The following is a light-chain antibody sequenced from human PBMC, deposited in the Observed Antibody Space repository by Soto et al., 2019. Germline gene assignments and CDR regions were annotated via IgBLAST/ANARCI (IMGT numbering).Light chain of an antibody. J-gene: IGKJ5*01. Sequence: DIQVTQTPSSLSASIGDRVTIICRASQSISSELHWYQQKPAIATRLLIYAASRLQSRVPSRFSGSGSGTNFTLTISSLQPEDFATYYCQQSYSTRSTFGQGTRLEIK. V-gene: IGKV1-39*01. CDR1: QSISSE. CDR3: QQSYSTRST. CDR2: AAS.